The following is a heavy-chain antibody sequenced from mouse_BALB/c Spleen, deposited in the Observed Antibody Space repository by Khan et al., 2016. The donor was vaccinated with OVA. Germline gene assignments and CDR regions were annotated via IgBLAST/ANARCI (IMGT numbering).Heavy chain of an antibody. CDR2: IDPVSGGT. Sequence: VQLKQSGPELMKPGASVKISCKASGYSFTSYYIHWVMQSHGKSLEWIGYIDPVSGGTTYNQKFKGKATLTVDKSSSTAYIHLSNLTSEDSAVYYCTSHGYVTWFTCWDQGTLVTVAA. CDR3: TSHGYVTWFTC. J-gene: IGHJ3*01. CDR1: GYSFTSYY. D-gene: IGHD2-2*01. V-gene: IGHV1S135*01.